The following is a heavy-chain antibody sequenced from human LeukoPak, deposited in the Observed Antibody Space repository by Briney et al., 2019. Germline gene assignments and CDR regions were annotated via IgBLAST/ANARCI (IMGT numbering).Heavy chain of an antibody. D-gene: IGHD1-26*01. CDR1: GFTFSSNW. Sequence: GGSLRLSCAASGFTFSSNWMHWVRQAPGKGLVWVSRINEDGSTTSYADSVKGRSTIFRDNAKNTLYLQMNSLRAEDTAVYYCVRDLGGRSGHWGQGTLVTVSS. CDR2: INEDGSTT. J-gene: IGHJ4*02. CDR3: VRDLGGRSGH. V-gene: IGHV3-74*01.